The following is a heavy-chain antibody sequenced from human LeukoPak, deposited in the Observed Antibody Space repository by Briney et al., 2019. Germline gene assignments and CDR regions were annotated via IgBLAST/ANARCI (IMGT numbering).Heavy chain of an antibody. CDR2: INPSGGST. Sequence: ASVKVSCEASGYTFTSYYMHWVRQAPGQGLEWMGIINPSGGSTSYAQKFQGRVTMTRDTSTSTVYMELSSLRSEDTAVYYCARVVTAIVFDYWGQGTLVTVSS. CDR1: GYTFTSYY. V-gene: IGHV1-46*01. CDR3: ARVVTAIVFDY. J-gene: IGHJ4*02. D-gene: IGHD2-21*02.